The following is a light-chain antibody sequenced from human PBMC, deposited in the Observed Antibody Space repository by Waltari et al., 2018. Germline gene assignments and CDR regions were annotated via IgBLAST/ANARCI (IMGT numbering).Light chain of an antibody. CDR2: GPS. CDR1: QSVRSSY. CDR3: QQYGSSPAYT. J-gene: IGKJ2*01. V-gene: IGKV3-20*01. Sequence: EIVLTQSPDTLSLSPGDRATLSCRARQSVRSSYLAWYQQKPGQAPRLLIYGPSSRATGIPDRFSGSGSGTDFTLTISRLEPEDFAVYYCQQYGSSPAYTFGQGTRLEIK.